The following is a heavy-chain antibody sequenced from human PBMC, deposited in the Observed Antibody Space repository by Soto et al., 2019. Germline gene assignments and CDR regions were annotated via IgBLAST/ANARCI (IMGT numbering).Heavy chain of an antibody. J-gene: IGHJ6*02. V-gene: IGHV4-38-2*01. D-gene: IGHD6-25*01. CDR2: IFHTGST. Sequence: SETLSLTCAVSGYSISSGHSWGWIRQPPGKGLEWIGSIFHTGSTYCNPSLKSRVTLSVDTSKNQFSLKLSSVTAADTAVYFCATLPRLDGMDVWGQGTTVTVSS. CDR1: GYSISSGHS. CDR3: ATLPRLDGMDV.